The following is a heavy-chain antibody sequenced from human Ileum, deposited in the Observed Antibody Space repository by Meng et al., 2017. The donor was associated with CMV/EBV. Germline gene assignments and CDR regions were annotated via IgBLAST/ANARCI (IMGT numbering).Heavy chain of an antibody. D-gene: IGHD2-15*01. CDR1: GFTVSSNY. CDR2: IYSGGST. Sequence: GESLKISCAASGFTVSSNYMSWVRQAPGKGLEWVSVIYSGGSTYYADSVKGRFTISRDNSKNTLYLQMNSLRAEDTAVYYCARVPSGGAIDYWGQGTRVTGAS. CDR3: ARVPSGGAIDY. V-gene: IGHV3-53*01. J-gene: IGHJ4*02.